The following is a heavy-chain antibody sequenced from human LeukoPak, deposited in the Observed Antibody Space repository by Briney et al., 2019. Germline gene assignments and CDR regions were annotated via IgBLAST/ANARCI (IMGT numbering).Heavy chain of an antibody. CDR1: GFTFSSYA. D-gene: IGHD1-1*01. Sequence: PGGSLRLSCAASGFTFSSYAMHWVRQAPGKGLEWVAVISYDGSNKYYTDSVKGRFTISRDNSKNTLYLQMNSLRADDTAVYYCAKPDWNPDYWGQGTLVTVSS. CDR3: AKPDWNPDY. CDR2: ISYDGSNK. J-gene: IGHJ4*02. V-gene: IGHV3-30-3*02.